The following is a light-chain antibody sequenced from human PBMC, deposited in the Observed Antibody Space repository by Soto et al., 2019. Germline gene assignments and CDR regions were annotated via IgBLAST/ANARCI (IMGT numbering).Light chain of an antibody. Sequence: IMLKQSPGALSLTPGERATLSCRASQRISNSYLAWYQQKPGQAPRLLLYDASSRATGIPDRVSGSGSGTDFTLTISRLEPEDFAVYYCLQYARPPYAFGQGTKVDIK. CDR1: QRISNSY. CDR2: DAS. CDR3: LQYARPPYA. V-gene: IGKV3-20*01. J-gene: IGKJ2*01.